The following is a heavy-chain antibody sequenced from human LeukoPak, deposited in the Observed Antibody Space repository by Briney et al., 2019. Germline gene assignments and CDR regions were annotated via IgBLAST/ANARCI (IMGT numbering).Heavy chain of an antibody. D-gene: IGHD3-22*01. V-gene: IGHV1-18*01. Sequence: ASVKVSCKASGYTFTSYGISWVRQAPGQGLEWMGWISIYNGKINYAQKFQGRVTMTTDTSTSTAYMELRSLRSDDTAVYYCARHRLPRVYYDSSGYYHAAFDIWGQGTMVTVSS. CDR1: GYTFTSYG. J-gene: IGHJ3*02. CDR2: ISIYNGKI. CDR3: ARHRLPRVYYDSSGYYHAAFDI.